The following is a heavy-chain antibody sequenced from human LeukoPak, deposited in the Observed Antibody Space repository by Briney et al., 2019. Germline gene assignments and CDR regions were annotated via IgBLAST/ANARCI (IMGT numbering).Heavy chain of an antibody. V-gene: IGHV4-30-2*01. D-gene: IGHD1-14*01. CDR3: AREGIYYYGMDV. J-gene: IGHJ6*02. CDR2: IYHSGST. Sequence: SETLSLTCAVSGGSISSGGYSWSWIRQPPGKGLEWIGYIYHSGSTYYNPSLKSRVTISVDRSKNQFSLKLSSVTAADTAVYYCAREGIYYYGMDVWAKGPRSPSP. CDR1: GGSISSGGYS.